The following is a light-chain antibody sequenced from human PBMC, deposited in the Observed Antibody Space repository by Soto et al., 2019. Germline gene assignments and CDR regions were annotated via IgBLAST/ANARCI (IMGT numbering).Light chain of an antibody. Sequence: QSVLTQPPSASGTPGQRVTISCSGSSSNIGSNTVNWYQQLPGTAPKLLIYSNNQRPSGVPDRLSGSKSGTSASLAISGLQSEDEADYYCAAWDDSLNGPGVFGGGTKVTVL. CDR3: AAWDDSLNGPGV. CDR1: SSNIGSNT. V-gene: IGLV1-44*01. CDR2: SNN. J-gene: IGLJ3*02.